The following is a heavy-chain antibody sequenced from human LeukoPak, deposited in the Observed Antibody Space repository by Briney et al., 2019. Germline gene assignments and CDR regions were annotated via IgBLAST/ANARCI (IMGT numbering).Heavy chain of an antibody. V-gene: IGHV1-2*02. CDR3: ARGIRPGRFTAFDI. CDR2: INPNSGGT. CDR1: GYTFIGYY. D-gene: IGHD1-1*01. J-gene: IGHJ3*02. Sequence: ASVKVSCKASGYTFIGYYMHWVRQAPGQGLEWMGWINPNSGGTNYAQKFQGRVTMTRDTSIGTAYMEMSRLRSDDTVVYYCARGIRPGRFTAFDIWGQGTMVIVSS.